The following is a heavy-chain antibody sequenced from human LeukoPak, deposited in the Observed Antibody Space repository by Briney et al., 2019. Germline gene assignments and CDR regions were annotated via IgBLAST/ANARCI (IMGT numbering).Heavy chain of an antibody. CDR2: INEDGSIT. V-gene: IGHV3-74*01. D-gene: IGHD3-22*01. Sequence: GGSLRLSCAVSGFIFRTYWMHWVRQVPGEGLVWVSRINEDGSITNYADSVRGRFSISRDNSKNTLYLQMNSLRAEDTAVYYCAKGYYDSSGPDYWGQGTLVTVSS. J-gene: IGHJ4*02. CDR1: GFIFRTYW. CDR3: AKGYYDSSGPDY.